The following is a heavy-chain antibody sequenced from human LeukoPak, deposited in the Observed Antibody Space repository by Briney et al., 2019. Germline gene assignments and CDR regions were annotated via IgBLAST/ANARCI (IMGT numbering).Heavy chain of an antibody. J-gene: IGHJ5*02. CDR2: IYYTGST. Sequence: SETLSLTCTVSGGSITSYCWSWIRQPPGKGLQWIGYIYYTGSTNYNPSLKRRVTISVDTAKNQFSLKLTSVTAADTAVYYCAIHPTSMTRVTKGWFDPWGQGTLVTVSS. D-gene: IGHD4-17*01. V-gene: IGHV4-59*01. CDR3: AIHPTSMTRVTKGWFDP. CDR1: GGSITSYC.